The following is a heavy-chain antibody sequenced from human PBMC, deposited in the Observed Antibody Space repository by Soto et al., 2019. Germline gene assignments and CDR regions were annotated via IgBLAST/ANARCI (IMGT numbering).Heavy chain of an antibody. CDR3: ARDVHYDSSGGSFDY. CDR2: ISGSSRRS. J-gene: IGHJ4*02. Sequence: PGGSLRLSCAASGFIFSDYYLSWIRQAPGRGLEWISYISGSSRRSQYAASLKGRFTISRDNAENSVFLQINNLRAEDTAVYYCARDVHYDSSGGSFDYWGQGTLVTVSS. D-gene: IGHD3-22*01. V-gene: IGHV3-11*05. CDR1: GFIFSDYY.